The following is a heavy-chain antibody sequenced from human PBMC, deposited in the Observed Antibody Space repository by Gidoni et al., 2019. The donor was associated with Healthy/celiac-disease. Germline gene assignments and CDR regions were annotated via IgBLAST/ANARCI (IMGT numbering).Heavy chain of an antibody. V-gene: IGHV4-34*01. CDR3: ARTYSRRGRIDY. CDR1: GGSFSGYY. CDR2: INHSGST. J-gene: IGHJ4*02. Sequence: QVQLQQWSAGPLKPSETLSLTCAVYGGSFSGYYWSWIRPPPGKGLEWIGEINHSGSTNYNPSLKSRVTISVDTSKNQFSLKLSSVTAADTAVYYCARTYSRRGRIDYWGQGTLVTVSS. D-gene: IGHD6-13*01.